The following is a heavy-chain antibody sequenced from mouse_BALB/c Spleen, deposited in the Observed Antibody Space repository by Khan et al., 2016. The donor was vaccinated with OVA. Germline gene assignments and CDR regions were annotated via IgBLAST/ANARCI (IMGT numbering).Heavy chain of an antibody. CDR1: GFSLTGYG. V-gene: IGHV2-6-7*01. CDR3: AWAFYANYREAMDY. CDR2: IWGDGST. J-gene: IGHJ4*01. Sequence: VQLQESGPGLVAPSQSLSITCTVSGFSLTGYGVNWVRQPPGKGLEWLGMIWGDGSTDYNSALKSRLSISKDNSKSQVFLKMNSLQTDDTVRYYCAWAFYANYREAMDYWGQGTSVTVSS. D-gene: IGHD2-10*01.